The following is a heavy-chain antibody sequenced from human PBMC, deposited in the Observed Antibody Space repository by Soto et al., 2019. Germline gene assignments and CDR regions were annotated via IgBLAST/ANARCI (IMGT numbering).Heavy chain of an antibody. Sequence: GASVKVSCKASGYTFTSYGISWVRQAPGQGLEWMGWISAYNGNTNYAQKLQGRVTMTTDTSTSTAYMELRSLRSDDTAVYYCARDSLDIVVVPAAYGDDAFDIWSQGTMVTVSS. V-gene: IGHV1-18*01. CDR3: ARDSLDIVVVPAAYGDDAFDI. D-gene: IGHD2-2*03. CDR1: GYTFTSYG. CDR2: ISAYNGNT. J-gene: IGHJ3*02.